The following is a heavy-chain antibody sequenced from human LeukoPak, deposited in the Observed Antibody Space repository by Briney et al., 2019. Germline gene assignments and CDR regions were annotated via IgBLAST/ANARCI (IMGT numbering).Heavy chain of an antibody. V-gene: IGHV3-30*04. D-gene: IGHD1-26*01. CDR2: ISDDGRHK. J-gene: IGHJ4*02. Sequence: GGSLRLSCAASGFTFSSYAMHWVRQAPGKGLEWVAVISDDGRHKYYADSVEGRFTISRDNSNNMLYLQMNSLRPEDTAVCYCARARSVRAPTGFDYWGQGTLVTVSS. CDR1: GFTFSSYA. CDR3: ARARSVRAPTGFDY.